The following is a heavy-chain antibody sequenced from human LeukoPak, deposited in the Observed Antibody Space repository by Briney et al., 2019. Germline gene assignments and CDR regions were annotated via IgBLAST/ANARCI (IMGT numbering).Heavy chain of an antibody. V-gene: IGHV4-39*01. D-gene: IGHD1-26*01. CDR3: ARRHSGSYYGKHWFDP. Sequence: SETLSLTCIVPGRSISSSSYNWGWIRQPPGKPLEWTGSAYYSGRTYYNPSLKSRVTISVDTSKNQFSLILNSVTAADTAVYYCARRHSGSYYGKHWFDPWGQGTLVTVSS. CDR2: AYYSGRT. CDR1: GRSISSSSYN. J-gene: IGHJ5*02.